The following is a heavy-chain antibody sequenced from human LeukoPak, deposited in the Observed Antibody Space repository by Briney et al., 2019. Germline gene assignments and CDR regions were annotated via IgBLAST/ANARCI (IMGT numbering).Heavy chain of an antibody. CDR1: GFTFSSYA. Sequence: GGSLRLSCAASGFTFSSYAMHWVRQAPDKGLEYVAVISNDGTYKYYGASVKGRFTISRDNTKNTLYLQMDSLRSEDTAVYSCTRKSGGSQRKMDDWFDPWGQGTLVIVSS. D-gene: IGHD3-10*01. CDR2: ISNDGTYK. CDR3: TRKSGGSQRKMDDWFDP. J-gene: IGHJ5*02. V-gene: IGHV3-30*04.